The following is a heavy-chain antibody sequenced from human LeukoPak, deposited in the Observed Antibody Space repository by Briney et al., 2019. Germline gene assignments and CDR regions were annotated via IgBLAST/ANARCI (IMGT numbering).Heavy chain of an antibody. CDR3: AEYYYSNYYYYGMDV. CDR2: IIPIFGTA. V-gene: IGHV1-69*13. J-gene: IGHJ6*02. Sequence: SVKVSCKASGYTFTGYYMHWVRQAPGQGLEWMGGIIPIFGTANYAQKFQGRVTITADESTSTAYMELSSLRSEDTAVYYCAEYYYSNYYYYGMDVWGQGTTVTVSS. CDR1: GYTFTGYY. D-gene: IGHD4-11*01.